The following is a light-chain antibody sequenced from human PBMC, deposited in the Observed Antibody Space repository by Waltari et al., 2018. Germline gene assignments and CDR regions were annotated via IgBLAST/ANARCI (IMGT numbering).Light chain of an antibody. J-gene: IGKJ4*01. CDR3: QQANSDPLT. CDR1: QGISSS. Sequence: DIQLRQSPSFLSACVGYRVHITCRASQGISSSLAWFQQKPGRAPKLLIYAASTLPGGVPSRFSGSGSGTEFTLTIINLQPEDFATYYCQQANSDPLTFGGGTKVEMK. CDR2: AAS. V-gene: IGKV1-9*01.